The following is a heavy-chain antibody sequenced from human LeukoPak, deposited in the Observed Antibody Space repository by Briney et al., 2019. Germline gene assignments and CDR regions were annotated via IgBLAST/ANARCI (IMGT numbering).Heavy chain of an antibody. CDR2: IYSGGST. J-gene: IGHJ4*02. V-gene: IGHV3-53*01. Sequence: QPGGSLRLSCVASGXTVSSNYMSWVRQAPGKGREWVSVIYSGGSTYYADSVKGRFTISKDNSKNTLYLQMNSLRAEDTAVYYCARYFYDSSGYPYYFDYWGQGTLVTVSS. CDR1: GXTVSSNY. D-gene: IGHD3-22*01. CDR3: ARYFYDSSGYPYYFDY.